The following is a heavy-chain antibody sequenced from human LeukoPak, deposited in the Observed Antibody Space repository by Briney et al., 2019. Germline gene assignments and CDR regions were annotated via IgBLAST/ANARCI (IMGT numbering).Heavy chain of an antibody. CDR3: AKDSGGIVVVAATARNYNWFVP. Sequence: GGSLRLSCAASGFTFSSYAMSWVRQAPGKGLEWVSAISGSGGSTYYADSVKGRFTISRDNSKNTLYLQMNSLRAEDTAVYYCAKDSGGIVVVAATARNYNWFVPWGQGTLVTVSS. D-gene: IGHD2-15*01. CDR2: ISGSGGST. V-gene: IGHV3-23*01. J-gene: IGHJ5*02. CDR1: GFTFSSYA.